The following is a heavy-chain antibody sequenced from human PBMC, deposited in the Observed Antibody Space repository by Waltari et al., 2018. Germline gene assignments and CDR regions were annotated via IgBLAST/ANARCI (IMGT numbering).Heavy chain of an antibody. Sequence: GWIRQPRGQGLEWIGTLSYTGATYSSPSLKSRVTMSRDTSENQLSLRLGSVTAADTAVYYCATYIGASVGTAAFDVWGQGSMVTVSS. D-gene: IGHD5-12*01. J-gene: IGHJ3*01. CDR3: ATYIGASVGTAAFDV. CDR2: LSYTGAT. V-gene: IGHV4-39*01.